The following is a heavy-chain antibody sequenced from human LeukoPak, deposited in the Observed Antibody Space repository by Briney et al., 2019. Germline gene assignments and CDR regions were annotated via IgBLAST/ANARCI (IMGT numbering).Heavy chain of an antibody. J-gene: IGHJ5*02. V-gene: IGHV3-48*04. CDR2: ISSSSSTI. CDR1: GFTFSSYS. Sequence: GGSLRLSCAASGFTFSSYSMNWVRQAPGKGLEWVSCISSSSSTIYYADSVKGRFTISRDNAKNSLYLQMNSLRAEDTAVYYCARDRVGASWFDPWGQGTLVTVSS. D-gene: IGHD1-26*01. CDR3: ARDRVGASWFDP.